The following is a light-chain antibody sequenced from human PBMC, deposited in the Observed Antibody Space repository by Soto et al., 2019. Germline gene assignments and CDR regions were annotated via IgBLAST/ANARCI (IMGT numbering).Light chain of an antibody. CDR1: QSVSSSY. CDR2: GAS. CDR3: QQYGSSPLT. V-gene: IGKV3-20*01. Sequence: ELVLTQSPGTLSLSPGERATLSCRASQSVSSSYLAWYQQKPGQAPRLLIYGASSRATGIPDRFSGSGSGTAFTLTISRLEPEDFAVYYCQQYGSSPLTFGPGTQVYSK. J-gene: IGKJ3*01.